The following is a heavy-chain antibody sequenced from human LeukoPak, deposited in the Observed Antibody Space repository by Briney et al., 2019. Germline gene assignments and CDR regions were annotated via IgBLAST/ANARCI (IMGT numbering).Heavy chain of an antibody. J-gene: IGHJ6*02. CDR3: ALGLVSFRAYYYYGMDV. D-gene: IGHD3-3*01. V-gene: IGHV3-21*01. CDR1: AFSLSKDN. Sequence: GGPLSLSFVVSAFSLSKDNMTWARYTLKRRAEWVSSISSVSDYIYYADSVKGRFTISRDNAKNSLYLQMNSLRAEDTAVYYCALGLVSFRAYYYYGMDVWGQGTTVTVSS. CDR2: ISSVSDYI.